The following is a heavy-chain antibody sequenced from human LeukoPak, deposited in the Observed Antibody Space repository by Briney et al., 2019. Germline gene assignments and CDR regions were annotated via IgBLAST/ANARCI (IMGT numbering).Heavy chain of an antibody. CDR3: TRAPMVRGFDY. D-gene: IGHD3-10*01. V-gene: IGHV3-49*04. CDR2: IRSKAYGGTT. Sequence: GGSLRLSCTASGFTFGDYAMSWVRQAPGKGLEWVGFIRSKAYGGTTEYAASVKGRFTISRDDSKSIAYLQMNSLKTEDTAVYYCTRAPMVRGFDYWGQGTLVTVSS. J-gene: IGHJ4*02. CDR1: GFTFGDYA.